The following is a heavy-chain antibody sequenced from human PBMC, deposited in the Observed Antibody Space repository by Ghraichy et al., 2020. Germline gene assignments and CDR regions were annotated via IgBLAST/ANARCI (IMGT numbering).Heavy chain of an antibody. CDR1: GYTFTTNG. CDR3: ARGRTTVTSLRFLEH. J-gene: IGHJ2*01. V-gene: IGHV1-18*01. Sequence: ASVKVSCKASGYTFTTNGLNWVRQAPGQGLEWMGWVTVSNGDTEYAQKFQDRVTMTADTPTNTVYMELRSLRSDDTAIYYCARGRTTVTSLRFLEHWRRGPLIIVSS. CDR2: VTVSNGDT. D-gene: IGHD4-17*01.